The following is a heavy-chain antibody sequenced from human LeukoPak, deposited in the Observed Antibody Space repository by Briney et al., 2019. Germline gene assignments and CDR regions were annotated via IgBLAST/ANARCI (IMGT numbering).Heavy chain of an antibody. CDR3: ARGSQDEYCSSTSCYKYYFDY. Sequence: PSETLSLTCAVYGGSFSGYYWSWIRQPPGKGLEWIGEINHSGSTNYNPSLKSRVTISVDTSKNQFSLKLSSVTAADTAVYYCARGSQDEYCSSTSCYKYYFDYWGQGTLVTVSS. CDR1: GGSFSGYY. D-gene: IGHD2-2*02. CDR2: INHSGST. V-gene: IGHV4-34*01. J-gene: IGHJ4*02.